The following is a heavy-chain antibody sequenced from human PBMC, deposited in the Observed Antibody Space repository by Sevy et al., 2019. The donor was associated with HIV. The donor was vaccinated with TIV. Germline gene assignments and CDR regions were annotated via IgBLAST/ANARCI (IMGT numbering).Heavy chain of an antibody. D-gene: IGHD3-22*01. Sequence: SGPTLVNPTQTLTLTCTFSGFSLSTSGVGVGWIRQPPGKALEWLALIYWNDDQRYSPSLKSRLTITKDTSKNQVVLTMTRMDPVDTATYYCAHRGGVHFYDSSGYYSRAEYFEHWGQGTLVTVSS. CDR1: GFSLSTSGVG. CDR2: IYWNDDQ. V-gene: IGHV2-5*01. CDR3: AHRGGVHFYDSSGYYSRAEYFEH. J-gene: IGHJ1*01.